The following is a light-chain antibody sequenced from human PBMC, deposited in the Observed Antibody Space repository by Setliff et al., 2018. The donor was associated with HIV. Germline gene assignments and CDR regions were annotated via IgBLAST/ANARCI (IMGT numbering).Light chain of an antibody. Sequence: QSVLTQPASVSGSPGQSITISCTGTSSDVGGYKYVYWYQQHPGKAPKLMIYEVSNRPSGISNRFSGSKSGNTASLTISGLQAEDEADYYCSSYAGSTTYVFGTGTKVTVL. CDR3: SSYAGSTTYV. J-gene: IGLJ1*01. V-gene: IGLV2-14*01. CDR2: EVS. CDR1: SSDVGGYKY.